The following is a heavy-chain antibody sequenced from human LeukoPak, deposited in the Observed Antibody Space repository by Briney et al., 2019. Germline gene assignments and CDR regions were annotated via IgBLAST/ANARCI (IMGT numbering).Heavy chain of an antibody. Sequence: SVKVSCKASGGTFSSYAISWVGQAPGQGREWMGVIIPIFGTANYAQKFQGRVTITTDESTSTAYMELSSLRSEDTAVYYCAKVFDWLFQYYYYYMNVWGKGTTVTVPS. CDR1: GGTFSSYA. CDR3: AKVFDWLFQYYYYYMNV. D-gene: IGHD3-9*01. V-gene: IGHV1-69*05. CDR2: IIPIFGTA. J-gene: IGHJ6*03.